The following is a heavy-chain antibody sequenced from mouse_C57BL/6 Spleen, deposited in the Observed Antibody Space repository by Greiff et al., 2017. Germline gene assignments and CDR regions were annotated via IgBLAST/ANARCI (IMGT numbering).Heavy chain of an antibody. CDR3: ARNEGLGYYSNYDYAMDY. J-gene: IGHJ4*01. Sequence: QVQLQQPGAELVKPGASVKLSCKASGYTFTSYWMHWVKQRPGQGLEWIGMIHPNSGSTNYNEKFKSKATLTVDKSSSTASMQLSSLTSEDSAVYYCARNEGLGYYSNYDYAMDYWGQGTSVTVSS. CDR2: IHPNSGST. CDR1: GYTFTSYW. V-gene: IGHV1-64*01. D-gene: IGHD2-5*01.